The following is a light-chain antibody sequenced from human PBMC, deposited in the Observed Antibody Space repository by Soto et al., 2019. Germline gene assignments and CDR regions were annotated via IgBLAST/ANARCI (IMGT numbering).Light chain of an antibody. CDR3: CSFTGTTIGV. V-gene: IGLV2-8*01. Sequence: QSVLTQPPSASGSPGQSVTISCTGTSSDVGRYNRVSWYQHYPGKAPKLMIYEVNKRPSEVPDRFSGSKSGNTASLTVSGLQAEDVADYYCCSFTGTTIGVFGGGTKVTVL. CDR1: SSDVGRYNR. J-gene: IGLJ2*01. CDR2: EVN.